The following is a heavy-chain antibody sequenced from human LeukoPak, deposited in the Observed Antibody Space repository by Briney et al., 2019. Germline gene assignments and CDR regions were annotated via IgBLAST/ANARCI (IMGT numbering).Heavy chain of an antibody. CDR2: IYYSGST. V-gene: IGHV4-31*03. J-gene: IGHJ4*02. CDR1: GGSISSGGYY. D-gene: IGHD3-10*01. Sequence: SETLSLTCTVSGGSISSGGYYWSWIRQHPGKGLEWIGYIYYSGSTYYNPSLKGRVTISVDTSKNQFSLKLSSVTAADTAVYYCARGYYGSGSYYNFPFDYWGQGTLVTVSS. CDR3: ARGYYGSGSYYNFPFDY.